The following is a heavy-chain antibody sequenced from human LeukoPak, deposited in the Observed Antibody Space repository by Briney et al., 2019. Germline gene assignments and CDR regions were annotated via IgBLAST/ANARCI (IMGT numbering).Heavy chain of an antibody. Sequence: SETLSLTCTVSGGYISSSSYYWGWIRQPPGKGLAWIGSISYTGITNYKPSLKSRVTISVETSKNQFSLKLSSVTAADTAVYYCARVNLPYYYYSRGYYYSFDYWGQGTLVTVSS. D-gene: IGHD3-22*01. J-gene: IGHJ4*02. CDR1: GGYISSSSYY. CDR3: ARVNLPYYYYSRGYYYSFDY. CDR2: ISYTGIT. V-gene: IGHV4-39*07.